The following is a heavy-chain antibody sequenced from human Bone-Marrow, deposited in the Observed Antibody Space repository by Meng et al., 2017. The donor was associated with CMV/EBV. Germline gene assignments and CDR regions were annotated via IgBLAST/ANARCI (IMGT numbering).Heavy chain of an antibody. J-gene: IGHJ4*02. CDR3: ARDGLESPFDY. D-gene: IGHD1-1*01. CDR2: ISWNSGSI. CDR1: GFTFDDYA. Sequence: SLKISCAASGFTFDDYAMHWVRQAPGKGLEWVSGISWNSGSIGYADSVKGRFTISRDNAKNTLYLQMNSLRAEDTAVYYCARDGLESPFDYWGQGTLVTFSS. V-gene: IGHV3-9*01.